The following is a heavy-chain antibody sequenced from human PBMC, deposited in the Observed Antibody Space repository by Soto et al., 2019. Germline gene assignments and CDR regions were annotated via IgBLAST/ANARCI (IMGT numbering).Heavy chain of an antibody. CDR2: VDYSGTA. J-gene: IGHJ4*02. Sequence: SETLSLTCTVSSGSISVTNVFWGWVRQPPGKGLEWIGNVDYSGTAYFSPSLATRVTFHVDTSKNQFSLTLYSVTAADAAVYYCARITGRHLDYWGQGILVTVSS. CDR1: SGSISVTNVF. D-gene: IGHD1-20*01. V-gene: IGHV4-39*01. CDR3: ARITGRHLDY.